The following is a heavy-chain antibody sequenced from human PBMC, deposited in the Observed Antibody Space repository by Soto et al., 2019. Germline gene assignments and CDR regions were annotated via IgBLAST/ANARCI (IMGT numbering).Heavy chain of an antibody. CDR2: INHSGST. D-gene: IGHD3-10*01. V-gene: IGHV4-34*01. CDR3: AREVPSRYFDL. CDR1: GGSFSDYY. Sequence: QVRLQQWGAGLFKPSETLPLTCAVYGGSFSDYYWSWIRQPPGKGLEWIGEINHSGSTNYNPSLKSRVTISVDTSKNQFSLKLNSVTAADTAVYYCAREVPSRYFDLWGRGTQVTVSS. J-gene: IGHJ2*01.